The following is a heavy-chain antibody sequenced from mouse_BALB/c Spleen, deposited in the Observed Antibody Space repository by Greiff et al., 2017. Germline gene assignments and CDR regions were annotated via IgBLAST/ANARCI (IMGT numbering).Heavy chain of an antibody. J-gene: IGHJ4*01. Sequence: QVQLQQSGAELAKPGASVKMSCKASGYTFTSYWMHWVKQRPGQGLEWIGYINPSTGYTEYNQKFKDKATLTADKSSSTAYMQLSSLTSEDSAVYYCATSYGYDGDYYAMDYWGQGTSVTVSS. CDR1: GYTFTSYW. V-gene: IGHV1-7*01. CDR3: ATSYGYDGDYYAMDY. D-gene: IGHD2-9*01. CDR2: INPSTGYT.